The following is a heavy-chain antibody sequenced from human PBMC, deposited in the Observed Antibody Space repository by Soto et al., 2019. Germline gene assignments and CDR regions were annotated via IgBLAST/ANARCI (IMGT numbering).Heavy chain of an antibody. Sequence: QVQLQESGPGLVKPSETLSLTCTVSSDSIAGENWWSWVRQPPGLGLEWIGEVCHTGGTNYNPSLKSRVTMEVDKSKNQFSLQLISATAADTAVYYCARVFSSGSGWMYYFDFWGQGTLVSVSS. J-gene: IGHJ4*02. CDR1: SDSIAGENW. D-gene: IGHD6-19*01. CDR2: VCHTGGT. CDR3: ARVFSSGSGWMYYFDF. V-gene: IGHV4-4*02.